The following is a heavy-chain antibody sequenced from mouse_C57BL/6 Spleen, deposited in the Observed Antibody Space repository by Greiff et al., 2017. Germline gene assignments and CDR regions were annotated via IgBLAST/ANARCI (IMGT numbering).Heavy chain of an antibody. V-gene: IGHV3-6*01. CDR3: ARDHDYDTYCDY. Sequence: VQLQQSGPGLVKPSQSLSLTCSVTGYSITSGYYWNWIRQFPGNKLEWMGYISYDGSNNYNPSLKNRISITRDTSKNQFFLKLNSVTTEDTATYYCARDHDYDTYCDYWGQGTTLTVSS. CDR1: GYSITSGYY. CDR2: ISYDGSN. J-gene: IGHJ2*01. D-gene: IGHD2-4*01.